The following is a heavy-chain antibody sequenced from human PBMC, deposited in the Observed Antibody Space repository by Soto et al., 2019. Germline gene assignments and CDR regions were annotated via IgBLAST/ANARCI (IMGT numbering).Heavy chain of an antibody. J-gene: IGHJ6*02. CDR1: GGSISTDGYY. D-gene: IGHD1-1*01. CDR3: ARDNWKDYYGMDV. CDR2: IYHSGTT. Sequence: SETLSLTCSVSGGSISTDGYYWSWIRQLPGKGLEWIGYIYHSGTTYHNPSLKSRLSMSVDTSKNQFSLNLNSVTAADTAVYYCARDNWKDYYGMDVWGQGTTVTVSS. V-gene: IGHV4-31*03.